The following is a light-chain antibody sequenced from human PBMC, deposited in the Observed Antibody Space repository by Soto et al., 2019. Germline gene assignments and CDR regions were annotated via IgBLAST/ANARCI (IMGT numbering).Light chain of an antibody. V-gene: IGLV6-57*02. CDR3: PSYDTSNHVV. CDR2: EDD. J-gene: IGLJ2*01. Sequence: NFMLTQPHSVSESPGKTVTISCTGSSGSIATNYVQWYQQRPGSAPTTVIYEDDHRPSGVPDRFSGSIDSSSNSASLTISGLNTEDESDYYCPSYDTSNHVVFGGGTKLTVL. CDR1: SGSIATNY.